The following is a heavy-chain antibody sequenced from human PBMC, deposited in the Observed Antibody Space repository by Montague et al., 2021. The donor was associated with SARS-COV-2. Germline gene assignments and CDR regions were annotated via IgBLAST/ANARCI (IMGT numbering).Heavy chain of an antibody. CDR1: GGSLSGYY. J-gene: IGHJ6*02. CDR2: ISHSGST. V-gene: IGHV4-34*01. D-gene: IGHD3-3*01. Sequence: SETLSLTCAVYGGSLSGYYWSWIRQPPGEGLEWIAEISHSGSTSYSPSLKSRVTVSVDTSKNQYSLKLSSVTAADTAVYYCARDPWRITIFGVVTRYGMDVWGQGTTVTVSS. CDR3: ARDPWRITIFGVVTRYGMDV.